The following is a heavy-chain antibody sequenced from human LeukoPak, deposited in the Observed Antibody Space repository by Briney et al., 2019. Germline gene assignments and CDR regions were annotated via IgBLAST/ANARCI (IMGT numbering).Heavy chain of an antibody. J-gene: IGHJ4*02. CDR1: GFTFSSYD. D-gene: IGHD3-22*01. Sequence: GGTLRLSCAVSGFTFSSYDMSWVRQPPGKGLEWVSDISCSGSSKYYADSVKRRYTISRDNSKNTLYLQMNKLRAEDTAVYYTAKENYVYDSRGYYYGRHFYDWGQGTLVTVA. CDR3: AKENYVYDSRGYYYGRHFYD. CDR2: ISCSGSSK. V-gene: IGHV3-23*01.